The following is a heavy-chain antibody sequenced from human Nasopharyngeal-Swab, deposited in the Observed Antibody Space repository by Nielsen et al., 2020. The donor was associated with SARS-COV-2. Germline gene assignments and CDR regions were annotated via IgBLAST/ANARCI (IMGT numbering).Heavy chain of an antibody. CDR3: ARGSATTRHAWGY. Sequence: WVRQAPGQGLEWLGGVIPLSGSPRYAQKFQGRVAISADGSTSTVFLELTSLTSDDTAIYYCARGSATTRHAWGYWDRGALVTVSS. CDR2: VIPLSGSP. J-gene: IGHJ4*02. V-gene: IGHV1-69*01. D-gene: IGHD3-10*01.